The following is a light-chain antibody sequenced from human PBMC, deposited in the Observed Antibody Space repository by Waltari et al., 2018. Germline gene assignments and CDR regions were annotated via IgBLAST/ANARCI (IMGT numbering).Light chain of an antibody. CDR3: ASWDDDVSGVV. CDR2: KTN. Sequence: QSVLTQPPSASGSPGQRVSISCSGRGSNRGGNYAYWYQQFPGSAPKVLLYKTNQRPAGVPDRFSGSKSGTSGSLSISGLRSEDEAEYYCASWDDDVSGVVFGGGTKLTVL. CDR1: GSNRGGNY. V-gene: IGLV1-47*01. J-gene: IGLJ2*01.